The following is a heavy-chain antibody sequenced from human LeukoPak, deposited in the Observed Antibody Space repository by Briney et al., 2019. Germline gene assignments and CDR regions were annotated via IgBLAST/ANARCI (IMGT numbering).Heavy chain of an antibody. J-gene: IGHJ5*02. V-gene: IGHV1-46*01. CDR3: ARGAAGQQLVRFWFDP. CDR1: GYTFTSYY. D-gene: IGHD6-13*01. Sequence: ASVKVSCKASGYTFTSYYMHWVRQAPGQGLEWMGIINPSGGSTSYAQKFQGRVTMTRDTSTSTVYMELSSLGSEDTAVYYCARGAAGQQLVRFWFDPWGQGTLVTVSS. CDR2: INPSGGST.